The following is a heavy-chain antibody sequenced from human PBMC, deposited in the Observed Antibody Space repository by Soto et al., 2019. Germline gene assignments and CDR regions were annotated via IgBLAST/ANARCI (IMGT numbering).Heavy chain of an antibody. CDR3: TSKSPDIVVVPAAIGSDY. CDR1: GFTFSGSA. D-gene: IGHD2-2*02. V-gene: IGHV3-73*01. CDR2: IRSKANSYAT. J-gene: IGHJ4*02. Sequence: TGGSLRLSCAASGFTFSGSAMHWVRQASGKGLEWVGRIRSKANSYATAYAASVKGRFTISRDDSKNTAYLQMNSLKTEDTAVYYCTSKSPDIVVVPAAIGSDYWGQGTLVTVSS.